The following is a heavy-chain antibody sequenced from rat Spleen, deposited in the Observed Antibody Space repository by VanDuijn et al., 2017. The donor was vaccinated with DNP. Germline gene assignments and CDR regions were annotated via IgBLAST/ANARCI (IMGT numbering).Heavy chain of an antibody. V-gene: IGHV3-1*01. J-gene: IGHJ2*01. Sequence: EVQLQESGSGLVKPSQSLSLTCSVTGYSITSNYWGWIRQFSGNKMEYIGHISYSGRTDYNPSLKSRISITRDTSRNHFFLHLNSVTTEDTATYYCARWTRYFDYWGQGIMVTVSS. CDR1: GYSITSNY. CDR2: ISYSGRT. D-gene: IGHD1-7*01. CDR3: ARWTRYFDY.